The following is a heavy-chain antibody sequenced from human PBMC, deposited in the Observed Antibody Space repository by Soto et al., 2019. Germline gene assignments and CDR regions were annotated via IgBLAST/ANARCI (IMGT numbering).Heavy chain of an antibody. D-gene: IGHD3-10*01. J-gene: IGHJ4*02. Sequence: ESGGGLVTPGGSLRLSCAASGFTFSSYSMTWVRQAPGKGLEWVSSISSSSSYIYYAASVKGRFTISRDNAKNSRYLQMNSLRAEDTAVYYCARDSGGVYSYYYGSGSYDYWGQGTLVTVSS. CDR3: ARDSGGVYSYYYGSGSYDY. V-gene: IGHV3-21*01. CDR1: GFTFSSYS. CDR2: ISSSSSYI.